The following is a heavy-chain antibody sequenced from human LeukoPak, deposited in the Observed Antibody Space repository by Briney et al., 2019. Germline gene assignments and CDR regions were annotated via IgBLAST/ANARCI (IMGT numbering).Heavy chain of an antibody. J-gene: IGHJ4*02. CDR2: IKTKAEGGPT. Sequence: GGSLWFSCAGSGVTFSSAWMNWVRQAPGEGLEWVARIKTKAEGGPTEHAAPVKGRFTISRDDSENTLYLQMNSLKTEDTAVYYCTADVSDSSRPSHDYWGQGTPVTSSS. CDR1: GVTFSSAW. CDR3: TADVSDSSRPSHDY. V-gene: IGHV3-15*01. D-gene: IGHD3-22*01.